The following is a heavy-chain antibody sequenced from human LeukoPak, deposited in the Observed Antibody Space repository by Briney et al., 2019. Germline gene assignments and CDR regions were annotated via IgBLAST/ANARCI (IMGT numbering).Heavy chain of an antibody. Sequence: ASVKVSCKASGYTFTSYDINWVRQATGQGLEWMGWMNPNSGNTGYAQKFQGRVTMTRNTSISTAYMELSSLRSEDTAVYYCARLYYDSSGYYYGGHYLDYWGQGTLVTVSS. D-gene: IGHD3-22*01. CDR1: GYTFTSYD. V-gene: IGHV1-8*01. CDR2: MNPNSGNT. CDR3: ARLYYDSSGYYYGGHYLDY. J-gene: IGHJ4*02.